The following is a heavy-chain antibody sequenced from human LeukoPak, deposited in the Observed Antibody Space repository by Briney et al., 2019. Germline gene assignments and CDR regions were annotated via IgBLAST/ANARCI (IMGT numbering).Heavy chain of an antibody. D-gene: IGHD3-9*01. Sequence: PGGSLRLSCAASGFTVSSNYMSWVRQAPGKGLEWVSVIYSGGSTYYADSVKGRFTISRDNSKNTLYLQMNSLRAEDTAVYYCAGDGLPARYLSYYYYMDVWGKGTTVAVSS. V-gene: IGHV3-66*02. J-gene: IGHJ6*03. CDR3: AGDGLPARYLSYYYYMDV. CDR1: GFTVSSNY. CDR2: IYSGGST.